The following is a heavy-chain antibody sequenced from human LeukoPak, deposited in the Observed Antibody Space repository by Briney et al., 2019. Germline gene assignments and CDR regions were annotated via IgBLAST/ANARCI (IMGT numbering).Heavy chain of an antibody. D-gene: IGHD2-8*01. CDR2: IKQDGSEK. CDR1: EFTLSSYW. Sequence: GGSLRLSCAASEFTLSSYWMAWVRQAPGKGLAWVANIKQDGSEKYYVDSVRGRFTISRDNARNSLYLQMNSLRAEDTAIFYCARVNPLMAPGAFDIWGQGTMVAVSS. CDR3: ARVNPLMAPGAFDI. V-gene: IGHV3-7*01. J-gene: IGHJ3*02.